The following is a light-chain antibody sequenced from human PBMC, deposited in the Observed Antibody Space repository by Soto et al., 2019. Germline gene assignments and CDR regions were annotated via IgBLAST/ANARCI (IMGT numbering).Light chain of an antibody. V-gene: IGKV3-20*01. CDR3: QQYGSATQT. Sequence: EIVLTQSPGTLSLSPGERATLSCRASQSVSSSYLAWYQQKPGQAPRLLIYDASSRATGIPDRFSGSGSGTAFTLTISRLEPEDFAVYYCQQYGSATQTFGQGTKVEIK. J-gene: IGKJ1*01. CDR2: DAS. CDR1: QSVSSSY.